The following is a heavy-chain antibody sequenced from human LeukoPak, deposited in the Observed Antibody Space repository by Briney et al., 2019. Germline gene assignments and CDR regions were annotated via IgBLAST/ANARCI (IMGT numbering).Heavy chain of an antibody. D-gene: IGHD6-13*01. J-gene: IGHJ4*02. CDR3: VRLSSSRRMGFDY. V-gene: IGHV4-59*08. Sequence: PSETLSLTWTVSGGSISSYYWSWIRQPPGKGLEWIGYIYYSGSTNYNPSLKSRVTISVDTSKNQFSLKLSSVTAADTAVYYCVRLSSSRRMGFDYWGQGTLVTVSS. CDR2: IYYSGST. CDR1: GGSISSYY.